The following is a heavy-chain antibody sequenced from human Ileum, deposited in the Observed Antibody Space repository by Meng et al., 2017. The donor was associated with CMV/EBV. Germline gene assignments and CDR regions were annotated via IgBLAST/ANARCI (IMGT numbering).Heavy chain of an antibody. J-gene: IGHJ4*02. CDR2: IYYGGRT. V-gene: IGHV4-4*02. CDR3: TGRKVRSTGGQME. D-gene: IGHD2-8*01. CDR1: SDSITNTKW. Sequence: CTVSSDSITNTKWWTWVRQSPGTRLEWIAEIYYGGRTAYNPSLKSRVTISMDKSKNQFSLMLNFVTAADTAIYYCTGRKVRSTGGQMEWGQGTLVTVSS.